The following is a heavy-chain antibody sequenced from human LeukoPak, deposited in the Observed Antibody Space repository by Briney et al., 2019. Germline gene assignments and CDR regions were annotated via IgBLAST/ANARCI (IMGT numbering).Heavy chain of an antibody. CDR1: GFTFDDYG. D-gene: IGHD6-13*01. CDR3: ARDELGSSNA. J-gene: IGHJ5*02. V-gene: IGHV3-20*04. Sequence: GGSLRLSCVASGFTFDDYGMSWVRQAPGKGLEWVSGINWNGGSTGYADSVKGRFTISRDNANNSLYLQMNSLRAEDTALYYCARDELGSSNAWGQGTLVTVSS. CDR2: INWNGGST.